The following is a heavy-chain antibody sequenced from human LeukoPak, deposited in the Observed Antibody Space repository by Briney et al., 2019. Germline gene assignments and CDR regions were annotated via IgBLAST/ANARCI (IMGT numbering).Heavy chain of an antibody. J-gene: IGHJ4*02. CDR1: GGSISSYY. Sequence: PSETLSLTCTVSGGSISSYYWSWIRQPPGKGLEWIGYIYYSGSTNYNPSLKSRVTISVDTSKNQFSLKLSSVTAADTAVYYCASPYSNFYFDYWGQGTLVTVSS. CDR3: ASPYSNFYFDY. CDR2: IYYSGST. V-gene: IGHV4-59*08. D-gene: IGHD4-11*01.